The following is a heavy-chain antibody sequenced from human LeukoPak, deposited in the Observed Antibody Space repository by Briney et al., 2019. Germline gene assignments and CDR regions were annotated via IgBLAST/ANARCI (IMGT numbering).Heavy chain of an antibody. CDR3: ARGARWGDSSGWYAYYFDY. Sequence: ASVKVSCKASGYTFTSYAMHWVRQAPGQRLEWMGWINAGNGNTKYSQKFQGRVTITRDTSASTAYMELSSLRSEDMAVYYCARGARWGDSSGWYAYYFDYWGQGTLVTVSS. V-gene: IGHV1-3*01. D-gene: IGHD6-19*01. J-gene: IGHJ4*02. CDR2: INAGNGNT. CDR1: GYTFTSYA.